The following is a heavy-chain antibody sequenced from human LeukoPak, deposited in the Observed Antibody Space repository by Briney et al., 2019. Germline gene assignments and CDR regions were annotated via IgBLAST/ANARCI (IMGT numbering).Heavy chain of an antibody. CDR3: ARDGDSSGYGRYKYYFDY. CDR2: ISSSSSTI. J-gene: IGHJ4*02. V-gene: IGHV3-48*04. CDR1: GFTFSNYS. D-gene: IGHD3-22*01. Sequence: GGSLRLSCAASGFTFSNYSMNWVRQAPGKGLEWVSYISSSSSTIYYADSVKGRFTISRDNAKNSLFLQMNSLRAEDTAVYYCARDGDSSGYGRYKYYFDYWGQGTLVTVSS.